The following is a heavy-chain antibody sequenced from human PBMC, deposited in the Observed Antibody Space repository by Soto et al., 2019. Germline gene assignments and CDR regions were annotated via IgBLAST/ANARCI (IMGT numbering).Heavy chain of an antibody. D-gene: IGHD3-10*01. CDR2: INHSGST. CDR1: GGSFSGYY. V-gene: IGHV4-34*01. Sequence: PSETLSLTCAVYGGSFSGYYWSWIRQPPGKGLEWIGEINHSGSTKYNPSLKSRVTISVDTSKNQFSLKLSPVTAADTAVYYCARLHGSANVYPYYYYYYGMDVWGQGTPVTVSS. CDR3: ARLHGSANVYPYYYYYYGMDV. J-gene: IGHJ6*02.